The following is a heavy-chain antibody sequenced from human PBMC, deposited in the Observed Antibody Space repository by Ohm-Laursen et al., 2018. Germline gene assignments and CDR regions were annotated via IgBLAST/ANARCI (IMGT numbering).Heavy chain of an antibody. CDR3: ARDIDWVAFDY. J-gene: IGHJ4*02. D-gene: IGHD3-9*01. CDR1: GFTFNNFG. CDR2: ISGSGDTT. Sequence: SLRLSCAASGFTFNNFGMNWVRQAPGKGLEWVSGISGSGDTTYYADSVKGRFTISRDNSRNTLDLQMNSLRVEDTALYYCARDIDWVAFDYWGQGTLVTVSS. V-gene: IGHV3-23*01.